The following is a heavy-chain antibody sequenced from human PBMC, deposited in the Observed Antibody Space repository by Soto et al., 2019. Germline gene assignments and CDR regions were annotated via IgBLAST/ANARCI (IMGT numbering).Heavy chain of an antibody. CDR1: GFTFSSYA. J-gene: IGHJ4*02. CDR3: AAGVTYFDY. Sequence: QVQLVESGGGVVQPGRSLRLSCAASGFTFSSYAMHWVRQAPGKGLEWVAVISYDGSNKYYADSVKGRFTISRDNAKNTLYLQMNSLRAAETAVYYCAAGVTYFDYWGQGTMVTVSS. D-gene: IGHD2-21*02. CDR2: ISYDGSNK. V-gene: IGHV3-30-3*01.